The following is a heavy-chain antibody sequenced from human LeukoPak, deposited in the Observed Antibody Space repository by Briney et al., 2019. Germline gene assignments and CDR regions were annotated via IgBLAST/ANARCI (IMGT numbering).Heavy chain of an antibody. J-gene: IGHJ6*02. Sequence: QAGGSLRLSCAAAGFTFSSYGMHWVRQAPGKGLEWVAVIWYDGSNKYYADSVKGRFTISRDNSKNTLYLQMNSLRAEDTAVYYCAKDIPPGIVVVVAATLHGVDVWGQGTTVTVSS. V-gene: IGHV3-30*02. D-gene: IGHD2-15*01. CDR3: AKDIPPGIVVVVAATLHGVDV. CDR2: IWYDGSNK. CDR1: GFTFSSYG.